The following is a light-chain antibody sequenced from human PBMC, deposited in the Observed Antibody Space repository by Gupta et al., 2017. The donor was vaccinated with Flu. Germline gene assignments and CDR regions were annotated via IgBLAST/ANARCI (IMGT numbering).Light chain of an antibody. CDR1: SSNIGSNA. CDR3: ATWDDSLNGVV. V-gene: IGLV1-44*01. CDR2: SNT. J-gene: IGLJ2*01. Sequence: SLLTQPPSASGPPRQGVTISCSGSSSNIGSNAVNWYQQVPGTAPKLLIYSNTQRPSGVPDRFSGSKSGTSASLAISGLQPEDEADYYCATWDDSLNGVVFGGGTKLTVL.